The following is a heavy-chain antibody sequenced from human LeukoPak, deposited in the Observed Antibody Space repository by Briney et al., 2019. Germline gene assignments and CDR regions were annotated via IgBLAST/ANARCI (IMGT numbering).Heavy chain of an antibody. CDR1: GFTFSSYS. Sequence: PGGSLRPSCAASGFTFSSYSMNWGRQAPGKGLEWVSSISSSSSYIYYAYSVKGRFSVSRDNPKNSLYLQMNSLRAEDTAVYYCARSQDIVLMVYAWSPETRSNWFDPWGQGPLVTVSS. D-gene: IGHD2-8*01. CDR2: ISSSSSYI. J-gene: IGHJ5*02. CDR3: ARSQDIVLMVYAWSPETRSNWFDP. V-gene: IGHV3-21*01.